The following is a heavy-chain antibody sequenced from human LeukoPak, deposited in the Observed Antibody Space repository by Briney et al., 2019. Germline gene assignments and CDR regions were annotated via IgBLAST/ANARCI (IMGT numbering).Heavy chain of an antibody. Sequence: SETLSLTCTVSGGSISSGSYYWSWIRQPPGKGLEWIGYIYYSGSTNYNPSLKSRVTISVDTSKNQFSLKLSSVTAADTAVYYCARGGEVGATSGEFDYWGQGTLVTVSS. J-gene: IGHJ4*02. CDR1: GGSISSGSYY. D-gene: IGHD1-26*01. CDR2: IYYSGST. CDR3: ARGGEVGATSGEFDY. V-gene: IGHV4-61*01.